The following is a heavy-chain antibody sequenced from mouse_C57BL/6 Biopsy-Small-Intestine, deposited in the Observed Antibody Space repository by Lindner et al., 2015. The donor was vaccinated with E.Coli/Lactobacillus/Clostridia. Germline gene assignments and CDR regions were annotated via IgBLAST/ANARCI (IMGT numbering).Heavy chain of an antibody. CDR3: AKGGVGGVMGY. CDR1: GGIFGGFV. J-gene: IGHJ4*01. CDR2: INTNTGTP. Sequence: VKVSCKASGGIFGGFVVNWVRQAPGQGPEWVGWINTNTGTPTYVPGFTGRYVFSLDTSVSTAYLQINSLKAEDTAVYYCAKGGVGGVMGYWGQGTLVTVSS. V-gene: IGHV9-3*02.